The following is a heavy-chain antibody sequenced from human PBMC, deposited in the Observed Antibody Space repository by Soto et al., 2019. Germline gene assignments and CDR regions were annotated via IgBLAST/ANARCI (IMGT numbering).Heavy chain of an antibody. CDR2: INGDGSGT. J-gene: IGHJ4*02. V-gene: IGHV3-74*01. D-gene: IGHD5-12*01. CDR1: GFTFTTYW. Sequence: LGGSLRLSCEASGFTFTTYWMHWVRQAPGKGLVWVSRINGDGSGTSYADSVKGRFTISRDNGKNTLYLQMNSLRAEDTAVYYCAKGYSGYDYGYWGQGTLVTVSS. CDR3: AKGYSGYDYGY.